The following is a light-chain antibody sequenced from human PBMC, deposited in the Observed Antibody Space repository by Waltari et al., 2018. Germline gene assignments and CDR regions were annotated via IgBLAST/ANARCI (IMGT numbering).Light chain of an antibody. Sequence: QSALTQPASVSGSPGQAITISCTGTSPNVGGYNLVSWYRQYPGKAPELMIFGVSERPSGISNRLSGSKSGNTATLTISGLQAEDEADYYCLSYSGRSDYVFGTGT. J-gene: IGLJ1*01. CDR2: GVS. CDR1: SPNVGGYNL. V-gene: IGLV2-23*02. CDR3: LSYSGRSDYV.